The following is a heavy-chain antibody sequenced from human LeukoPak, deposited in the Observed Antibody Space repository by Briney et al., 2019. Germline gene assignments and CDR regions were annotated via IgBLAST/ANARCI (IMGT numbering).Heavy chain of an antibody. CDR3: ARTPDGMSAAVNP. Sequence: EGSLRLSYAASGFTFSDYYISWIRQAPGKGLEWVSYISSSGSTIYYADSVKGRFTISRDNAKNSLYLQMNSLRAEDTAVYYRARTPDGMSAAVNPWGQGTLVTVSS. CDR1: GFTFSDYY. CDR2: ISSSGSTI. D-gene: IGHD6-13*01. V-gene: IGHV3-11*01. J-gene: IGHJ5*02.